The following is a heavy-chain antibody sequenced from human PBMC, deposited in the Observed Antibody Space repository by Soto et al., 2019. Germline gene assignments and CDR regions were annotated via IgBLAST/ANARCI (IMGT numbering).Heavy chain of an antibody. CDR3: ARGGSQARLEWLPLHNYYYYYGMDV. CDR1: GGSISSYY. J-gene: IGHJ6*02. V-gene: IGHV4-59*01. D-gene: IGHD3-3*01. CDR2: IYYSGST. Sequence: SETLSLTCTVSGGSISSYYWSWIRQPPGKGLEWIGYIYYSGSTNYNPSLKSRVTISVDTSKNQFSLKLSSVTAADTAVYYCARGGSQARLEWLPLHNYYYYYGMDVWGQGTTVTVSS.